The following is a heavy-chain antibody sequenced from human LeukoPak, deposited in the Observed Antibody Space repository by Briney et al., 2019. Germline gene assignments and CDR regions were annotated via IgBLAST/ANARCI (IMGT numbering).Heavy chain of an antibody. Sequence: RGSLRLSCEVSGFNFRTYSMDWVRQAPGKGLQWVSYISAEGATIYYAEDVRGRFTISRDDAKNSLYLDMSNLRVDDTAVYYCARDRVGTKGDYWGQGTLLTVS. CDR2: ISAEGATI. J-gene: IGHJ4*02. D-gene: IGHD1-26*01. CDR1: GFNFRTYS. V-gene: IGHV3-48*01. CDR3: ARDRVGTKGDY.